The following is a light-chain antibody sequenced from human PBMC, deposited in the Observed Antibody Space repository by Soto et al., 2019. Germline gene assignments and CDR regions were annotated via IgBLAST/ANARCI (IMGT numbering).Light chain of an antibody. CDR1: SSDVGGYNY. CDR3: SSYAGSSNV. J-gene: IGLJ1*01. Sequence: QSALTQPPSASGSPGQSVAISCTGTSSDVGGYNYVSWYQQHPGKAPKLMIYEVNKRPSGVPDRFSGSKSGNTVSPTVSGLQAEDEADYYCSSYAGSSNVFGTGTKVTVL. CDR2: EVN. V-gene: IGLV2-8*01.